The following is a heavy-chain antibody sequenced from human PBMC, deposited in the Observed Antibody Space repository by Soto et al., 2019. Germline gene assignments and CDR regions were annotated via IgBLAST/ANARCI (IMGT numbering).Heavy chain of an antibody. CDR2: IYHSGRT. Sequence: SQTLSLTCAVSGSSISSGYYWGWIRQPPGKGLEWIGSIYHSGRTYYNPSLKSRVAISVDTSKNQFSLKLNSVTAADTAVYYCARMGDYDIWSHNYNTHYFGYWGQGTLVTVSS. V-gene: IGHV4-38-2*01. J-gene: IGHJ4*02. CDR1: GSSISSGYY. CDR3: ARMGDYDIWSHNYNTHYFGY. D-gene: IGHD3-3*01.